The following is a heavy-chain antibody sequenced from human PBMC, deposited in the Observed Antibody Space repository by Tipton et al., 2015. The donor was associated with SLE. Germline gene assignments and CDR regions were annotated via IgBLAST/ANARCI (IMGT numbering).Heavy chain of an antibody. J-gene: IGHJ4*02. D-gene: IGHD6-19*01. V-gene: IGHV4-4*07. CDR3: SRETSSLFDY. Sequence: TLSLTCTVSGGSISSYYWSWIRQPAGKGLEWIGRIYTSGSTNYNPSLKSRVTMSVDTSKNQFSLKLSSVTAAGTAGYYWSRETSSLFDYWGQGTLVTVSS. CDR1: GGSISSYY. CDR2: IYTSGST.